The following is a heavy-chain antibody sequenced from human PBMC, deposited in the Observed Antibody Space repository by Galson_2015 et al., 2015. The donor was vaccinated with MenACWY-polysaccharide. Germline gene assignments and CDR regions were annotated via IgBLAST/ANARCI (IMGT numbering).Heavy chain of an antibody. CDR1: GFTFDTYS. CDR3: ASRTRFRTGSGPEDY. Sequence: SLRLSCAVSGFTFDTYSLIWVRQAPGQGLQWVSAISGNSAYIYYADSVKGRFTISRDNAKNSLYLQMNSLRAEDTAIYYCASRTRFRTGSGPEDYWGQGTLVTVSS. D-gene: IGHD1/OR15-1a*01. J-gene: IGHJ4*02. CDR2: ISGNSAYI. V-gene: IGHV3-21*01.